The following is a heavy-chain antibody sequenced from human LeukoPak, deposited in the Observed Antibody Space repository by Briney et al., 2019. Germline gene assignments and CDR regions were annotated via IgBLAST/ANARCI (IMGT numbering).Heavy chain of an antibody. CDR1: GFTFSSYA. CDR3: AKDVYPLLIAAPDY. D-gene: IGHD6-6*01. J-gene: IGHJ4*02. Sequence: PGGSLRLSCAASGFTFSSYAMTWVRQAPGKGLEWVSAISGSGGATYYADSVKGRFTISRDNSKNTLYLQMNSLRAEDTAVYYCAKDVYPLLIAAPDYWGQGTLITVSS. CDR2: ISGSGGAT. V-gene: IGHV3-23*01.